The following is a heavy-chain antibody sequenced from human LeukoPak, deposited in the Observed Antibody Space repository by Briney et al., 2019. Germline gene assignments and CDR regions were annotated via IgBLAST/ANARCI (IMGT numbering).Heavy chain of an antibody. V-gene: IGHV1-69*13. D-gene: IGHD5-24*01. CDR1: GGTFSSYA. CDR3: AESRDGYNAFDY. Sequence: SVKVSCTASGGTFSSYAISWVRQAPGQGLEWMGGIIPIFGTANYAQKFQGRVTITADESTSTAYMELSSLRSEDTAVYYCAESRDGYNAFDYWGQGTLVTVSS. J-gene: IGHJ4*02. CDR2: IIPIFGTA.